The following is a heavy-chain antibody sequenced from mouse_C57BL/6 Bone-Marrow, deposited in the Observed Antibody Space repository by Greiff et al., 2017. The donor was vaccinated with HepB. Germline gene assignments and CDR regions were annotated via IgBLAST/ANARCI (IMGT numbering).Heavy chain of an antibody. D-gene: IGHD1-3*01. CDR1: GFTFSSYA. J-gene: IGHJ3*01. Sequence: EVKLQESGGGLVKPGGSLKLSCAASGFTFSSYAMSWVRQTPEKRLEWVATISDGGSYTYYPDNVKGRFTISRDNAKNNLYLQMSHLKSEDTAMYYCARKWRGFAYWGQGTLVTVSA. CDR2: ISDGGSYT. CDR3: ARKWRGFAY. V-gene: IGHV5-4*03.